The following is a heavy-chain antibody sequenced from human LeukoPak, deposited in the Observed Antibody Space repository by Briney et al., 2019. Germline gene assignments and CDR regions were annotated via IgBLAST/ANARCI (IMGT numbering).Heavy chain of an antibody. CDR2: INPNSGDT. Sequence: ASVKVSCKASGYTFTSYDINWVRQAPGQGLEWMGWINPNSGDTNYAQKFQGRVTMTRDTSISTAYMELSRLRSDDTAVYYCARGVVVVPAAIKVYYYYYMDVWGKGTTVTVSS. J-gene: IGHJ6*03. CDR1: GYTFTSYD. V-gene: IGHV1-2*02. D-gene: IGHD2-2*01. CDR3: ARGVVVVPAAIKVYYYYYMDV.